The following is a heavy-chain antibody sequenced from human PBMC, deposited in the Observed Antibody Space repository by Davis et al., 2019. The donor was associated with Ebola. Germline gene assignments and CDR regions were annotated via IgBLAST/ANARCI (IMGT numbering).Heavy chain of an antibody. CDR3: ARDPGVLRLVGDYYFDY. Sequence: GESLKISCAASGFTFSNYGMHWVRQAPGKGLEWVAVISNDETNEYYADSVKGRLTISRDNSKNTIYLQMNSLRLEDTAVYYCARDPGVLRLVGDYYFDYWGQGTLVTVSS. CDR1: GFTFSNYG. V-gene: IGHV3-30*03. J-gene: IGHJ4*02. CDR2: ISNDETNE. D-gene: IGHD3-10*01.